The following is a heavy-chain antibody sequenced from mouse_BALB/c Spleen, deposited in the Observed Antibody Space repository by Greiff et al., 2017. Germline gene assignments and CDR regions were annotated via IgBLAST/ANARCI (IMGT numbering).Heavy chain of an antibody. CDR3: NAGSNYVGDYYAMDY. CDR2: IDPENGDT. D-gene: IGHD2-5*01. J-gene: IGHJ4*01. Sequence: EVQLQQSGAELVRSGASVKLSCTASGFNIKDYYMHWVKQRPEQGLEWIGWIDPENGDTEYAPKFQGKATMTADTSSNTAYLQLSSLTSEDTAVYYCNAGSNYVGDYYAMDYWGQGTSVTVSS. CDR1: GFNIKDYY. V-gene: IGHV14-4*02.